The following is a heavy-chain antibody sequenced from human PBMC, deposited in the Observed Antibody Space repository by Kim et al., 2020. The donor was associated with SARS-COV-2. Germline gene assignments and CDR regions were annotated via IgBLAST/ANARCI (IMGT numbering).Heavy chain of an antibody. J-gene: IGHJ6*02. CDR1: GGSFSGYY. V-gene: IGHV4-34*01. Sequence: SETLSLTCAVYGGSFSGYYWSWIRQPPGKGLEWIGEINHSGSTNYNPSLKSRVTISVDTSKNQFSLKLSSVTAADTAVYYCARAQAGLRLPCYYSYYGMDVWGQGPTVTVSS. CDR3: ARAQAGLRLPCYYSYYGMDV. CDR2: INHSGST. D-gene: IGHD3-22*01.